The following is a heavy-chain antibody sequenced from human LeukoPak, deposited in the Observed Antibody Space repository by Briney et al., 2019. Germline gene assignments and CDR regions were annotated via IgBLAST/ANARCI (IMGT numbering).Heavy chain of an antibody. J-gene: IGHJ3*02. Sequence: ASLKVSCKASGYTFTSYVINWLRQATGQGLEWMGYMNPASGNTGYAQKFQGRVTMTTDTSISTAYMELSSLRSEDTAVYYCARVPREIASIWGQGTMVTVSS. CDR3: ARVPREIASI. CDR2: MNPASGNT. D-gene: IGHD3-16*02. V-gene: IGHV1-8*01. CDR1: GYTFTSYV.